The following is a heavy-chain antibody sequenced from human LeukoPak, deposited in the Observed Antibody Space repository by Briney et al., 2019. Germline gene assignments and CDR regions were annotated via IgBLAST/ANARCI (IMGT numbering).Heavy chain of an antibody. CDR2: IYHSGST. CDR3: ARGAPGICSSTSCFVY. J-gene: IGHJ4*02. D-gene: IGHD2-2*01. CDR1: GGSISSGSYY. V-gene: IGHV4-39*07. Sequence: PSQTLSLTCTVSGGSISSGSYYWSWIRQPPGKGLEWIGSIYHSGSTYYNPSLRSRVTISVDTSKNQFSLKLSSVTAADTAMYYCARGAPGICSSTSCFVYWGQGTLVTVSS.